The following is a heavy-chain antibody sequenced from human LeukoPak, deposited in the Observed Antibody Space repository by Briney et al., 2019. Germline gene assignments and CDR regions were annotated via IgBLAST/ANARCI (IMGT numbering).Heavy chain of an antibody. D-gene: IGHD6-19*01. J-gene: IGHJ4*02. Sequence: GASVKVSCKASGYTFTTYDINWVRQATGQGLEWMGWMNPNSGYTGYAQKFQGRVTITRDTSISTAYMELSGLRSDDTAVYYCARVAGSIDYWGQGTLVTVSS. CDR3: ARVAGSIDY. CDR1: GYTFTTYD. CDR2: MNPNSGYT. V-gene: IGHV1-8*03.